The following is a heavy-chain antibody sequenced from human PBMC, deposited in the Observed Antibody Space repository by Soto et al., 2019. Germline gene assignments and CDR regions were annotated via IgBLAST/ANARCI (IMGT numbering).Heavy chain of an antibody. J-gene: IGHJ6*02. CDR1: GFSLSTSGMC. D-gene: IGHD2-15*01. V-gene: IGHV2-70*01. CDR3: ARIPAPSELVVGLAYCGMDX. Sequence: GATLVNPTQTLTLTCTFSGFSLSTSGMCVSWIRHPPGKALEWLALIGWDDDKYYSTSLKTRLNISKDTSKNHLVLTMTNMDPVDTATYYCARIPAPSELVVGLAYCGMDXWGHVTTVTVS. CDR2: IGWDDDK.